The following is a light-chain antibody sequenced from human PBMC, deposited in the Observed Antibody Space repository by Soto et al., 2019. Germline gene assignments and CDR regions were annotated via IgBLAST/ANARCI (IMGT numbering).Light chain of an antibody. CDR3: TAPTPGSLYV. J-gene: IGLJ1*01. CDR2: IVR. Sequence: QPALAQPASGCGSPGQAITISCTGTSRDVGNYNYVSCYQQYPGRVPKLLIYIVRNRASGVSNRFSGSKSGNTASLTISGPQAEDEADYFCTAPTPGSLYVFGTGTKVT. V-gene: IGLV2-14*01. CDR1: SRDVGNYNY.